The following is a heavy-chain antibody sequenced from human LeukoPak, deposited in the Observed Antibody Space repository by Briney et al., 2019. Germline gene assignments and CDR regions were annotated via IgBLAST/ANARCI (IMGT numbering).Heavy chain of an antibody. CDR3: ATGAPTSYSFAY. CDR1: GGSISSYY. CDR2: IYYSGST. Sequence: SETLSLTCTVSGGSISSYYWSWIRQPPGKGLEWIGYIYYSGSTNYNPSLKSRVTISVDTSKNQFSLKLSSVTAADTAVYYCATGAPTSYSFAYWGQGTLVTVSS. V-gene: IGHV4-59*08. J-gene: IGHJ4*02. D-gene: IGHD1-26*01.